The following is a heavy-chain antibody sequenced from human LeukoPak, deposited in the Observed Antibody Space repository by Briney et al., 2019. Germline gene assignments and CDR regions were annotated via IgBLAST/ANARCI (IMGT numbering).Heavy chain of an antibody. CDR1: GFTFSSYG. J-gene: IGHJ6*03. Sequence: GGSLRLSCAASGFTFSSYGMHWVRQAPGKGLKWVAFIRYDGSNKYYADSVKGRFTISRDNSKNTLYLQMNSLRAEDTAVYYCAKDGPSVEYSSYVWSGYYHMDVWGKGTTVTVSS. V-gene: IGHV3-30*02. CDR2: IRYDGSNK. D-gene: IGHD6-6*01. CDR3: AKDGPSVEYSSYVWSGYYHMDV.